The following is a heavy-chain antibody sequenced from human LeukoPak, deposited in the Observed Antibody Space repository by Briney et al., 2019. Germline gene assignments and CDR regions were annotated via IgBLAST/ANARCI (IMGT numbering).Heavy chain of an antibody. CDR3: AKDEGYGSGSYFYY. CDR2: ISGSGDNT. D-gene: IGHD3-10*01. Sequence: GGSLRLSCAASGFNFESYSMNWVRQAPGKGLEWVSGISGSGDNTNYADSVKGRLTISRDNSKNTLYLQMNRLRAEDTAVYYCAKDEGYGSGSYFYYWGQGTLVTVSS. CDR1: GFNFESYS. V-gene: IGHV3-23*01. J-gene: IGHJ4*02.